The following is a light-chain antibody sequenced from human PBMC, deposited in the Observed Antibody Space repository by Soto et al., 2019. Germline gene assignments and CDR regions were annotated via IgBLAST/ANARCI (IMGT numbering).Light chain of an antibody. J-gene: IGLJ3*02. CDR2: DTS. CDR3: LLSYSGARPYWV. CDR1: TGAVTSGHY. Sequence: QDVVTQEPSLTVSPGGTVTLTCGSSTGAVTSGHYPYWFQQKPGQAPRTLIYDTSNKHSWTPARFSGSLLGGKAALTLSGAQPEDEAEYYCLLSYSGARPYWVFGGGTKLTVL. V-gene: IGLV7-46*01.